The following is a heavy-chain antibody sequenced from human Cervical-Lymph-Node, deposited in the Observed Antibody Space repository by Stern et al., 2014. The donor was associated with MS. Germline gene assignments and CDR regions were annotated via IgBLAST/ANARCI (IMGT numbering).Heavy chain of an antibody. CDR1: GDSISTGSYF. J-gene: IGHJ4*02. CDR3: ARDPTKYFDAPFFDF. Sequence: QVQLQESGPGLVKPSQTLSLTCTVSGDSISTGSYFWSWIRQPAGKGLEWIGHIYSSGSTSYNPSLRSRVTISVDTSRNHFSLKLTSVTAADTAVYFCARDPTKYFDAPFFDFWGQGALGTVSS. CDR2: IYSSGST. V-gene: IGHV4-61*02. D-gene: IGHD3-9*01.